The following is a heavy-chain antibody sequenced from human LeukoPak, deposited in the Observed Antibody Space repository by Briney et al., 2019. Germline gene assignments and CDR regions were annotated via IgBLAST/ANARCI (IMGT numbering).Heavy chain of an antibody. CDR3: ARVVPAATAGGPIDY. CDR1: GYTFTSYG. CDR2: ISAYNGNT. Sequence: GASVKVSCKASGYTFTSYGISWVRQAPGQGLEWMGWISAYNGNTNYAQKLQGRVTMTTDTSTSTAYMELRSLRSDDTAVYYCARVVPAATAGGPIDYWGQGTLVTVSS. J-gene: IGHJ4*02. V-gene: IGHV1-18*01. D-gene: IGHD2-2*01.